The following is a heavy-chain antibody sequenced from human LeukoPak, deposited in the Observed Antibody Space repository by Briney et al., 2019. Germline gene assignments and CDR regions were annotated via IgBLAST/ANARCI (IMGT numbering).Heavy chain of an antibody. CDR3: ARVSPIAVAGSSYYYAIDV. Sequence: SETLSLTCTVSGGSISSSSYYWGWIRQPPGKGLEWIGSIYSSGTTTYNPSLKSRVAMSVDTSRNQFSLKLSSVTAADTAVYYCARVSPIAVAGSSYYYAIDVWGQGTTVTVSS. V-gene: IGHV4-39*07. D-gene: IGHD6-19*01. J-gene: IGHJ6*02. CDR1: GGSISSSSYY. CDR2: IYSSGTT.